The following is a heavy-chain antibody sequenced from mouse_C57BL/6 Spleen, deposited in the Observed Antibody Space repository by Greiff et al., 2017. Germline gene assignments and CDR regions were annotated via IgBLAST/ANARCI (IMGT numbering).Heavy chain of an antibody. D-gene: IGHD1-1*01. Sequence: QVTLKVSGPGILQPSQSLSLSCSFSGFSLSTFGMGVGWIRQPSGLGLVWLAHIWLDDDEYYNPALKSRLTISKEASKNQVFLKIANVDTADTATYYCARIDYYGSSLGYWGQGTTLTVSS. CDR2: IWLDDDE. J-gene: IGHJ2*01. V-gene: IGHV8-8*01. CDR1: GFSLSTFGMG. CDR3: ARIDYYGSSLGY.